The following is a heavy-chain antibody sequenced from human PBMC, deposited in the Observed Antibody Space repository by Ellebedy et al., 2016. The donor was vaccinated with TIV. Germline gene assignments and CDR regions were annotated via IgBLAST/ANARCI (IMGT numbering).Heavy chain of an antibody. CDR3: ARELLGGQGDMDV. CDR2: IWFDGSLT. V-gene: IGHV3-33*08. Sequence: PGGSLRLSCAASGFTFSNYAMHWVRQAPGTGLEWVAVIWFDGSLTFYADSVKGRFTLSRDNSKNMLYLQMDNLRVEDTALYYCARELLGGQGDMDVWGQGTTVTVSS. D-gene: IGHD1-26*01. CDR1: GFTFSNYA. J-gene: IGHJ6*02.